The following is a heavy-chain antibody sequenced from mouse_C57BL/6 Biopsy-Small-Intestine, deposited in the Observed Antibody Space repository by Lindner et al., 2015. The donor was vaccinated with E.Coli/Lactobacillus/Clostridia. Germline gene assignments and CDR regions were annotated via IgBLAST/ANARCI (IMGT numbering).Heavy chain of an antibody. CDR2: INPYSGSI. J-gene: IGHJ3*01. CDR1: GYSFTAYN. D-gene: IGHD4-1*01. Sequence: VQLQESGAELVKPGRSVKISCKASGYSFTAYNMNWVKQSHGKSLEWIGIINPYSGSISYNQKFKGKATLTVDKSSSTAYMQLNSLTSEDSAVYYCARRELEGFAYWGQGTLVTVSA. CDR3: ARRELEGFAY. V-gene: IGHV1-39*01.